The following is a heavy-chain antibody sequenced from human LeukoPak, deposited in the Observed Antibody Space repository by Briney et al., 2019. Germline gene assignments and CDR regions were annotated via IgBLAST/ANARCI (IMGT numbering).Heavy chain of an antibody. V-gene: IGHV3-48*03. CDR3: ARGGGYSYGYYYYYMDV. Sequence: GGSLRLSCAASGFTFSSYEMNWVRQAPGKGLEWVSYISSSGSTIYYADSVKGRFTISRDNAKNSLYLQMNSLRAEDTAVYYCARGGGYSYGYYYYYMDVWGKGTTVTISS. J-gene: IGHJ6*03. D-gene: IGHD5-18*01. CDR1: GFTFSSYE. CDR2: ISSSGSTI.